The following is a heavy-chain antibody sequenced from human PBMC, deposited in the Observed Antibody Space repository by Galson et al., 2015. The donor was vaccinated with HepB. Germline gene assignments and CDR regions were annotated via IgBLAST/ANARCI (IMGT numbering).Heavy chain of an antibody. CDR3: ARGAIWGIAYYFDY. D-gene: IGHD3-16*01. CDR1: GFSLSTTRVA. J-gene: IGHJ4*02. CDR2: IYWDGDT. V-gene: IGHV2-5*02. Sequence: PALVKPTQTLTLTCTFSGFSLSTTRVAVGWIRQPPGKAMEWLALIYWDGDTRYSPSLNPRLTVINDTSKNQVVLTMTDMDPEDTATYVCARGAIWGIAYYFDYWCQGSLVSVSS.